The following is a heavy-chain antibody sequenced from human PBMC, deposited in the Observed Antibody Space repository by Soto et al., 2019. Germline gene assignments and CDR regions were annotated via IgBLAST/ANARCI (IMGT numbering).Heavy chain of an antibody. CDR1: GNFCSKFG. CDR2: INVHTGST. D-gene: IGHD1-26*01. CDR3: GRDGDQWDPRYLDY. J-gene: IGHJ4*02. V-gene: IGHV1-18*01. Sequence: QVQLVQSGAEVKRPGASVKVSCKTPGNFCSKFGISWVRQAPGQGLEWMGWINVHTGSTNYAPKFRGRVTMTTDTSTGILYMQLSSLTSDDTDVYYCGRDGDQWDPRYLDYWGQGTLVSV.